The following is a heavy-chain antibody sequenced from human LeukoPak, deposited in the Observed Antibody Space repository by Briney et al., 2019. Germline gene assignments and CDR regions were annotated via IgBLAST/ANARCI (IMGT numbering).Heavy chain of an antibody. V-gene: IGHV3-43*02. CDR3: MTALDY. D-gene: IGHD2-21*02. CDR2: ISGDGGST. J-gene: IGHJ4*02. CDR1: GFTFDDYA. Sequence: GGSLRLSCAASGFTFDDYAMHWVRQAPGKGLEWVSLISGDGGSTYYADSVKGRFTISRDNSKNSLYLQMNSLRTEDTALYYCMTALDYWGLGTLVTVSS.